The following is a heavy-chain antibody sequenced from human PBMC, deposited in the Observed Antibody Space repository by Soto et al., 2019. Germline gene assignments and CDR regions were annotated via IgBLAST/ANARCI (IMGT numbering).Heavy chain of an antibody. Sequence: QVQLVQSGAEVKMPGASLKVSCKASGYPFSSHGFTWVRQAPGQGLEWMGWISIYNGNTHYAQKLQRRLTLTTDESTSTASLELTSLTSVDTAVYYFASSSMAPDPVYHWGQGNLVTGSS. CDR1: GYPFSSHG. CDR3: ASSSMAPDPVYH. V-gene: IGHV1-18*04. CDR2: ISIYNGNT. D-gene: IGHD2-8*01. J-gene: IGHJ4*02.